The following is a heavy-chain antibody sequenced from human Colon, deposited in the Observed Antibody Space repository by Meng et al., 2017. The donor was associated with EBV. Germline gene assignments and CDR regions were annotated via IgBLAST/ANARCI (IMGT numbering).Heavy chain of an antibody. D-gene: IGHD5-24*01. V-gene: IGHV4-4*02. J-gene: IGHJ4*02. CDR1: GGSISSSNW. CDR2: MYHSGTT. CDR3: ATQESRDGHNPY. Sequence: QVQLQESGPGLVKPSXXLSLTCAVSGGSISSSNWWSWVRQPPGKGLEWIGEMYHSGTTNYNPSLKSRVTISMGKSNNQLSLKLNSVTAADTAVYYCATQESRDGHNPYWGQGTLVTVSS.